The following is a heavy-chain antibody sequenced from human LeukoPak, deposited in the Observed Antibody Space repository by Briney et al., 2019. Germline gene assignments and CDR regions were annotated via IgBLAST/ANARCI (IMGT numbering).Heavy chain of an antibody. D-gene: IGHD5-18*01. CDR1: GGSISSGGYY. V-gene: IGHV4-30-2*01. J-gene: IGHJ4*02. CDR2: IYHSGST. CDR3: AGYSYGFFDY. Sequence: PSQTLSLTCTVSGGSISSGGYYWSWIRQPPGKGLEWIGYIYHSGSTYYNPSLKGRVTISVDRSKNQFSLKLSSVTAADTAVYYCAGYSYGFFDYWGQGTLVTVSS.